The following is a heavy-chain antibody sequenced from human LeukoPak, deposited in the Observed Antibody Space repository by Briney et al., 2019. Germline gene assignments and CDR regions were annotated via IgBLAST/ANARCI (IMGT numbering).Heavy chain of an antibody. V-gene: IGHV4-34*01. Sequence: PSETLSLTCAVYGGSFSVFYSSWIRQPPGKGLEWIGEINHSGSTNYNPSLKSRVTISVDTSKNQFSLKLSSVTAADTAVYYCARGRLVRYFDWLARDYYFDYWGQGTLVTVSS. CDR2: INHSGST. CDR1: GGSFSVFY. CDR3: ARGRLVRYFDWLARDYYFDY. D-gene: IGHD3-9*01. J-gene: IGHJ4*02.